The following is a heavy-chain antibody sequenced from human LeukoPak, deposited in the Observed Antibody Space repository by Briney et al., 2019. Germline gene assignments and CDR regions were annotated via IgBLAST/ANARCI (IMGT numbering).Heavy chain of an antibody. D-gene: IGHD6-13*01. CDR2: IYYSGST. CDR3: ASLGGQQLVPPYYYYYMDV. V-gene: IGHV4-59*12. CDR1: GGSISSYY. Sequence: PSETLSLTCTVSGGSISSYYWSWIRQPPGKGLEWIGYIYYSGSTNYNPSLKSRVTISVDTSKNQFSLKLSSVTAADTAVYYCASLGGQQLVPPYYYYYMDVWGKGTTVTVSS. J-gene: IGHJ6*03.